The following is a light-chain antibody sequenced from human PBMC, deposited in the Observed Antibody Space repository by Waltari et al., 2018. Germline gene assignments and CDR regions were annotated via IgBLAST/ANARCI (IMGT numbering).Light chain of an antibody. CDR2: LGS. CDR1: QSLLHRNGNNY. Sequence: DIVMTQSRFSLPVTPGEPASISCRSSQSLLHRNGNNYLDWYLQKPGQSPQLLFYLGSNRASAVPHRFIASGSGTHFTPKISRVEDEDVGVYYCMQSLLAMWTFGQGTKVEIK. CDR3: MQSLLAMWT. V-gene: IGKV2-28*01. J-gene: IGKJ1*01.